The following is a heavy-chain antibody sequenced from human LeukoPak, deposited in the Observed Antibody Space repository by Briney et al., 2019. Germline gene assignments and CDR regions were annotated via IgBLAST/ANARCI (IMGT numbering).Heavy chain of an antibody. V-gene: IGHV4-39*01. J-gene: IGHJ3*02. CDR1: GGSISSSSYY. CDR2: IYYSGST. Sequence: SETLSLTCTFSGGSISSSSYYWGWIRRPPVKGLEWIGSIYYSGSTYYNPSLKSRVTIYDDTSQNQYALKLISVSAADPFVCNCXSQGVRQWLSRGPDTXXXXGQGXXXTV. D-gene: IGHD6-19*01. CDR3: XSQGVRQWLSRGPDTXXX.